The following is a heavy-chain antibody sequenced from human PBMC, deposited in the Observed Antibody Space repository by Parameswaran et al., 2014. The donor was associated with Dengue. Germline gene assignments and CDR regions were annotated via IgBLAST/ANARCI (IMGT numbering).Heavy chain of an antibody. D-gene: IGHD2-2*01. CDR2: IYPGDSDT. V-gene: IGHV5-51*01. CDR3: ARGPPCSSTSCYPYYYYMDV. J-gene: IGHJ6*03. Sequence: VRQMPGKGLEWMGIIYPGDSDTRYSPSFQGQVTISADKSISTAYLQWSSLKASDTAMYYCARGPPCSSTSCYPYYYYMDVWGKGTTVTVSS.